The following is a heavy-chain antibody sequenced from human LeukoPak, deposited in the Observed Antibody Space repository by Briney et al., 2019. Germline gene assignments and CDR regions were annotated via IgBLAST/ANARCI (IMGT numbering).Heavy chain of an antibody. CDR3: ARDAADSSGYSSY. Sequence: ASVTVSCKASGYTFTSYAMNWVRQAPGQGLEWMGWINPNSGGTNYAQKFQGRVTMTRDTSISTAYMELSRLRSDDTAVYYCARDAADSSGYSSYWGQGTLVTVSS. CDR2: INPNSGGT. D-gene: IGHD3-22*01. J-gene: IGHJ4*02. V-gene: IGHV1-2*02. CDR1: GYTFTSYA.